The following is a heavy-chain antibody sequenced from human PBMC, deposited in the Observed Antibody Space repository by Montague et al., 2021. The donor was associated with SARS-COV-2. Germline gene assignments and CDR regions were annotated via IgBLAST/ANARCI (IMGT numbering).Heavy chain of an antibody. Sequence: SETRSLTCTVSGGSISSSSYYWGWVRQPPGKGLEWIGSIYYSGSTYYDPSLKSRVTISVETSKNQFSLKLSSVTAADTAVYYCARKEMKYSSIWSTGGNWFDPWGQGTLVTVSS. CDR3: ARKEMKYSSIWSTGGNWFDP. D-gene: IGHD6-13*01. J-gene: IGHJ5*02. CDR1: GGSISSSSYY. V-gene: IGHV4-39*01. CDR2: IYYSGST.